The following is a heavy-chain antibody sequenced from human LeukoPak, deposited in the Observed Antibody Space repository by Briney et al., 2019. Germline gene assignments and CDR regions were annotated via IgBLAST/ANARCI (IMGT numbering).Heavy chain of an antibody. D-gene: IGHD3-10*01. J-gene: IGHJ4*02. Sequence: ASVKVSCKASGGTFSSYAIRGLRQAPGQGLEWMGRIIPIFGTANYAQKFRGRVTITTDESTSTAYMELSSLRSEDTAVYYCASGPHYYGACYWGQGTLVTVSS. CDR3: ASGPHYYGACY. V-gene: IGHV1-69*05. CDR1: GGTFSSYA. CDR2: IIPIFGTA.